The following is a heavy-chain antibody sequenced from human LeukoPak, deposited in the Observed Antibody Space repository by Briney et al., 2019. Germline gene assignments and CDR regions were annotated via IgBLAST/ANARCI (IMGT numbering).Heavy chain of an antibody. CDR1: GFTFSSYA. V-gene: IGHV3-30-3*01. Sequence: GGSLRLSCAASGFTFSSYAMHWVRQAPGKGLEWVAVISYERSNKYYADSVKGRFTISRDNSKNTLYLQMNSLRAEDTAVYYCARERFDYYDSSGYYYPYYFDYWGQGTLVIVSS. D-gene: IGHD3-22*01. J-gene: IGHJ4*02. CDR3: ARERFDYYDSSGYYYPYYFDY. CDR2: ISYERSNK.